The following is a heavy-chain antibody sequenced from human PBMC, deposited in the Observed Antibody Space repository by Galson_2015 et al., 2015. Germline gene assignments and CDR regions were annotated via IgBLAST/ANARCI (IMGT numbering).Heavy chain of an antibody. J-gene: IGHJ5*02. CDR2: ISWNSGSI. CDR3: AKAHTEAYLVPADWFDP. V-gene: IGHV3-9*01. Sequence: SLRLSCAASGFAFDDYAMHWVRQAPGKGLEWVSGISWNSGSIGYADSVKGRFTISRDNAKNSLYLQMNSLRAEDTALYYCAKAHTEAYLVPADWFDPWGQGTLVTVSS. CDR1: GFAFDDYA. D-gene: IGHD2-2*01.